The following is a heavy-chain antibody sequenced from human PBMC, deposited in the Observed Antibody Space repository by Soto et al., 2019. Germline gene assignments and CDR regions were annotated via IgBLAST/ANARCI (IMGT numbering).Heavy chain of an antibody. J-gene: IGHJ5*02. V-gene: IGHV4-31*03. CDR2: IFYSGTT. CDR1: GGSISSGGYF. CDR3: ARGVLS. D-gene: IGHD1-1*01. Sequence: QVQLQESGPGLVKPSQTLSLTCTVSGGSISSGGYFWSWIRQPPGKGLEWIGNIFYSGTTYYNPPIKSRVTISVDTSKNQFSLKLSSVTAADTAVYFCARGVLSWGQGTLVTVSS.